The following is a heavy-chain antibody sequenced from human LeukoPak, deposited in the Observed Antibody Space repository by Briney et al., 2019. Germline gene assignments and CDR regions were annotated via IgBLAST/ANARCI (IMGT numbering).Heavy chain of an antibody. CDR1: GGSFSSYY. CDR2: INHSGST. CDR3: ARGRVATMAYYFDY. D-gene: IGHD5-12*01. J-gene: IGHJ4*02. V-gene: IGHV4-34*01. Sequence: SETLSLTCAVYGGSFSSYYWSWIRQPPGKGLEWIGEINHSGSTNYNPSLKSRVTISVDTSKNQFSLKLSSVTAADTAVYYCARGRVATMAYYFDYWGQGTLVTVSS.